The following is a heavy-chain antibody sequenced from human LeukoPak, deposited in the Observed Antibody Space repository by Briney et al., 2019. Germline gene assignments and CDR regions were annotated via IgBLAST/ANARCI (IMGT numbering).Heavy chain of an antibody. D-gene: IGHD2/OR15-2a*01. CDR1: GFPFSSYA. CDR2: IKEDGSQK. Sequence: GGSLSLSCAASGFPFSSYAVSCVRESPGKGLEWVDNIKEDGSQKYYVDSVRGRFTISRDNAKNSLYLQMNSLRAEDTAVYYCAKASPVSAGGYWGQGTLVTVSS. CDR3: AKASPVSAGGY. J-gene: IGHJ4*02. V-gene: IGHV3-7*01.